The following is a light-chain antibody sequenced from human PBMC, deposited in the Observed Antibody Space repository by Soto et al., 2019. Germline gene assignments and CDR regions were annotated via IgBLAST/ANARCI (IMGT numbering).Light chain of an antibody. CDR1: VSDVGGYDS. J-gene: IGLJ1*01. CDR2: GVN. CDR3: CSYTTSTPYV. V-gene: IGLV2-14*03. Sequence: QAVRTQPASVSGSPGLAIAISCTGTVSDVGGYDSVSWYQQHPGRAPKLIIYGVNNRPSGVSNRFSASKSADTASLTISGLQAEDEANYYCCSYTTSTPYVFGTGTKVTVL.